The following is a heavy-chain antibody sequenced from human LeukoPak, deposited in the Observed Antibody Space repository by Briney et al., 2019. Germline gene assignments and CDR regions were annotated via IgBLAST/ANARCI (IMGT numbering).Heavy chain of an antibody. CDR2: INAGNGNT. CDR3: AREALWFGHAFDI. V-gene: IGHV1-3*01. D-gene: IGHD3-10*01. Sequence: EASVKVSCKASGYTFTSYGMHWVRQAPGQRLEWMGWINAGNGNTKSSQNFQGRVTITRDTSASTAYMELSSLRSEDTAVYYCAREALWFGHAFDIWGQGTMVTVSS. CDR1: GYTFTSYG. J-gene: IGHJ3*02.